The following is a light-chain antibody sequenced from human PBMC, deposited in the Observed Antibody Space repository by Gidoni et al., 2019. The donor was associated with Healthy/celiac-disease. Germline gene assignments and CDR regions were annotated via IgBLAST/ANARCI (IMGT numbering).Light chain of an antibody. V-gene: IGKV3-15*01. J-gene: IGKJ5*01. CDR2: GAS. Sequence: VMTQSPATLSVSPGERATLSCRASPSVSSHLAWYQQKPGQAPRLLIYGASTRATGIPARFSGSGSGTEFTLTISSLQSEDFAVYYCQQYNNWPITFGQGTRLEIK. CDR1: PSVSSH. CDR3: QQYNNWPIT.